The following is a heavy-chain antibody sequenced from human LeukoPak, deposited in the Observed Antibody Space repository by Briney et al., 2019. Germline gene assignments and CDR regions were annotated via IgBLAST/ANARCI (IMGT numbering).Heavy chain of an antibody. D-gene: IGHD6-13*01. Sequence: GASVKVSCKASGYTFTSYYMHWVRQAPGQGLEWMGWINTNTGNPTYAQGFTGRFVFSLDTSVSTAYLQISSLKADDNAVYYCAREGDSSFGYFDYWGQGTLVTVSS. CDR3: AREGDSSFGYFDY. V-gene: IGHV7-4-1*02. CDR2: INTNTGNP. CDR1: GYTFTSYY. J-gene: IGHJ4*02.